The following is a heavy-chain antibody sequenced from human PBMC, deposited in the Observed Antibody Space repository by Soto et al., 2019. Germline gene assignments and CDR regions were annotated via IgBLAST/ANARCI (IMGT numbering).Heavy chain of an antibody. V-gene: IGHV3-23*02. CDR3: ARRVGTTGVFDF. Sequence: EVQLLESGGDLVQPGGSLRLSCAASGFTFGTYAMSWVRRAPGKGLDWVSAISGNGSDTYFGDAVKGRFSISRDNSKNMLYLQMSSLRGEDTAIYYCARRVGTTGVFDFWGQGTRVIVSS. CDR2: ISGNGSDT. CDR1: GFTFGTYA. J-gene: IGHJ4*02. D-gene: IGHD1-26*01.